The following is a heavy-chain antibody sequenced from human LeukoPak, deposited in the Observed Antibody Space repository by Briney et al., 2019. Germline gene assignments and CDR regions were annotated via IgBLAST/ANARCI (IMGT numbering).Heavy chain of an antibody. D-gene: IGHD1-26*01. CDR1: GFTVSTNY. CDR2: MYTLGNT. CDR3: AGYGGSYPYYMDV. Sequence: GGSLRLSRAASGFTVSTNYMTWIRQAPGKGLEWVSVMYTLGNTNYADSVRGRFTISKDNSKNTLYLQMNSLRAEDTAVYYCAGYGGSYPYYMDVWGKGTTVTVSS. J-gene: IGHJ6*03. V-gene: IGHV3-66*01.